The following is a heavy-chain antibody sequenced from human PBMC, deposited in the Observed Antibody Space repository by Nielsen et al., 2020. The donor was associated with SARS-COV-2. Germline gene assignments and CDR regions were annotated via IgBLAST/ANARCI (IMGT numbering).Heavy chain of an antibody. Sequence: GESLKISCAASGFTFSTYSMNWVRQPPEKGLEWLSYISTSSKTIYFADSVKGRFTISRDTDKSSLFLQIDSLRAEDSAVYYCARVATGDLVDYWGQGTLVTVAS. CDR3: ARVATGDLVDY. D-gene: IGHD3-10*01. CDR1: GFTFSTYS. J-gene: IGHJ4*02. CDR2: ISTSSKTI. V-gene: IGHV3-48*01.